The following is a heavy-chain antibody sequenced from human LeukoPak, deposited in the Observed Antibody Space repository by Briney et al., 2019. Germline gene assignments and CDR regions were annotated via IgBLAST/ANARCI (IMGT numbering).Heavy chain of an antibody. D-gene: IGHD1-26*01. V-gene: IGHV3-33*01. CDR3: AAHHGELGYFDY. CDR1: GFSFSSYG. CDR2: IWYDGSNK. Sequence: GGSLRLSCAASGFSFSSYGMHWVRQAPGKGLEWVAVIWYDGSNKYYADSVKGRFTISRDNSKNTLYLQMNSLRAEDTAVYYCAAHHGELGYFDYWGQGTLVTVSS. J-gene: IGHJ4*02.